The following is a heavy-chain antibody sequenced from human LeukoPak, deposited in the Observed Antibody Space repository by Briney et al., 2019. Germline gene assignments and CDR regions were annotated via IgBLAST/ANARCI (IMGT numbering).Heavy chain of an antibody. CDR2: ISVYNGNT. CDR1: GYTFTNYD. Sequence: ASLKVSCKASGYTFTNYDITWVRQAPGQGLEWMGWISVYNGNTNSAQKVQDRVTMTTDTSTSTAYMELRSLRSDDTAVYYCARGGAYCRGGSCPLNWFDPWGQGTLVTVSS. D-gene: IGHD2-15*01. V-gene: IGHV1-18*01. CDR3: ARGGAYCRGGSCPLNWFDP. J-gene: IGHJ5*02.